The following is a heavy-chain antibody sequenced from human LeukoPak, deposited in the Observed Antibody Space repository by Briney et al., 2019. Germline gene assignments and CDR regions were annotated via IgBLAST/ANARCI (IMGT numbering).Heavy chain of an antibody. CDR1: GFTFSSYE. CDR3: ARLPGRLDAFDI. CDR2: ISSSGSTI. J-gene: IGHJ3*02. Sequence: PGGSLRLSCAASGFTFSSYEMSWVRQAPGKGLEWVSYISSSGSTIYYADSVKGRFTISRDNAKNSLYLQMNSLRAEDTAVYYCARLPGRLDAFDIWGQGTMVTVSS. V-gene: IGHV3-48*03. D-gene: IGHD3-10*01.